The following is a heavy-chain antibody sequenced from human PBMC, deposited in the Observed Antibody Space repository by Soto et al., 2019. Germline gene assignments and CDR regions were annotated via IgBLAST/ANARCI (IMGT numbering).Heavy chain of an antibody. CDR3: ARGLRFLEWLFPDYYYMDV. Sequence: PGGSLRLSCAASGFTFSSYSMNWVRQAPGKGLEWVSYISSSSSTIYYADSVKGRFTISRDNAKNSLYLQMNSLRAEDTAVYYCARGLRFLEWLFPDYYYMDVWGKGTTVTVSS. CDR1: GFTFSSYS. J-gene: IGHJ6*03. V-gene: IGHV3-48*01. CDR2: ISSSSSTI. D-gene: IGHD3-3*01.